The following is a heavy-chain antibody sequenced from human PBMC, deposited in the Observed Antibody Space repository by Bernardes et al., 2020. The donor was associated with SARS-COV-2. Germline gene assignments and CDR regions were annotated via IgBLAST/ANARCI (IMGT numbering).Heavy chain of an antibody. Sequence: GGSLRLSCAASGFTFSTYAMSWVRQAPGKGLEWVSGIFASGRSTYYADSVKGRFTISRDNSNNTLYLQMNSLRAEDTAVYYWAKDGGGAGPEGFDYWGQGTLVTVSS. V-gene: IGHV3-23*01. CDR1: GFTFSTYA. CDR3: AKDGGGAGPEGFDY. D-gene: IGHD3-16*01. J-gene: IGHJ4*02. CDR2: IFASGRST.